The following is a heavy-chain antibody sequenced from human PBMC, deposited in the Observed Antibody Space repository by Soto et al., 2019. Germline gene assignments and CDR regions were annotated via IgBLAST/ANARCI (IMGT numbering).Heavy chain of an antibody. CDR3: ARDGDIVVVVAATGHYYGMDV. D-gene: IGHD2-15*01. CDR1: GFTFSSYG. V-gene: IGHV3-33*01. CDR2: IWYDGSNK. J-gene: IGHJ6*01. Sequence: QVQLVESGGGVVQPGRSLRLSCAASGFTFSSYGMHWVRQAPGKGLEWVAVIWYDGSNKYYADSVKGRFTISRDNSNNTLYLQMNSLRAEDTAVYYCARDGDIVVVVAATGHYYGMDVW.